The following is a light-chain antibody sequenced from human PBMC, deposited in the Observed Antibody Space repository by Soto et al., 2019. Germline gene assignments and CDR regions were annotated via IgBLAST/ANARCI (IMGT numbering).Light chain of an antibody. CDR1: RSVSSY. J-gene: IGKJ1*01. Sequence: EIVLTQSPSTLSLSPWEIHELSCRASRSVSSYLAWYQQKPGQAPRLLIYDASNRATGIPARFSGSGSGTDFTLTISSLEPEDFAVYYCQQRSNWPWTFGQGTKVDNK. CDR2: DAS. CDR3: QQRSNWPWT. V-gene: IGKV3-11*01.